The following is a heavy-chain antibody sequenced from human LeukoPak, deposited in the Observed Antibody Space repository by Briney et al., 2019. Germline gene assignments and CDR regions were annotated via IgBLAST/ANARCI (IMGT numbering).Heavy chain of an antibody. D-gene: IGHD6-19*01. Sequence: ASVKVSCKASGYTFSGYYLHWMRQAPGQGLEWMGWIKPNSGDTNHTQNFQGRVTMTRDTSISTAYMELSRLRSDDTAVYYCATPARRGSGWYLDYWGQGTLVTVSS. J-gene: IGHJ4*02. V-gene: IGHV1-2*02. CDR2: IKPNSGDT. CDR1: GYTFSGYY. CDR3: ATPARRGSGWYLDY.